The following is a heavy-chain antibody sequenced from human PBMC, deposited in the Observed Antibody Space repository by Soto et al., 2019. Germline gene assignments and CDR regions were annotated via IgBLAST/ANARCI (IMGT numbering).Heavy chain of an antibody. Sequence: SETLSLTCTVSGGSISSYYWSWIRQPAGKGLEWIGRIYTSGSTNYNPSLKSRVTMSVDTSKNQFSLKLSSVTAADTAVYYCARGELLRGDYYYGMDVWGQGTTVTVSS. CDR3: ARGELLRGDYYYGMDV. D-gene: IGHD1-26*01. V-gene: IGHV4-4*07. CDR1: GGSISSYY. J-gene: IGHJ6*02. CDR2: IYTSGST.